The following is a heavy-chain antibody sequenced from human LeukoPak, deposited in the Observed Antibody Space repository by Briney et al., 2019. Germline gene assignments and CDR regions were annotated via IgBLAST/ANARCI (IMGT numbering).Heavy chain of an antibody. D-gene: IGHD5-18*01. CDR3: GGRRGSYSNPFDS. CDR1: GFTFSNYG. CDR2: ISYDGSNK. Sequence: GGSLRLSCAASGFTFSNYGMHWVRQAPGKGLEWVTFISYDGSNKYYADSVRGRFTVSRDNSKNTLYLQINSLRAEDTAVYHCGGRRGSYSNPFDSWGQGTLVTVSS. V-gene: IGHV3-30*03. J-gene: IGHJ4*02.